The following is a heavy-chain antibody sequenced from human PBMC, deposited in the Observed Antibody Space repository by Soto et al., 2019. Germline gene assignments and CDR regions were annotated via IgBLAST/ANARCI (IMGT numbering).Heavy chain of an antibody. CDR1: GFTFSSYA. CDR2: ISGSGGSA. Sequence: EVQLLESGGGLVQPGGSLRLSCAASGFTFSSYAMSWVRQAPGKGLEWVSAISGSGGSADYVDSVKGRFTISRDNSKNTLYLQMNSLRAEDTAVYYCARAPLYGGIHFDYWGQGTLVTVSS. J-gene: IGHJ4*02. D-gene: IGHD2-15*01. V-gene: IGHV3-23*01. CDR3: ARAPLYGGIHFDY.